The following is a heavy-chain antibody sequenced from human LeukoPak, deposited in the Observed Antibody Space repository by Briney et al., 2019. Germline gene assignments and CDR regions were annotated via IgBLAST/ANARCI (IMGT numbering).Heavy chain of an antibody. Sequence: SAKVSCKASGGTFSSYAISWVRQAPGQGLEWMGGIIPIFGTANYAQKFQGRVTITADESTSTAYMELSSLRSEDTAVYYCARDYGANGYAFDIWGQGTMVTVSS. CDR2: IIPIFGTA. D-gene: IGHD4-17*01. J-gene: IGHJ3*02. V-gene: IGHV1-69*13. CDR1: GGTFSSYA. CDR3: ARDYGANGYAFDI.